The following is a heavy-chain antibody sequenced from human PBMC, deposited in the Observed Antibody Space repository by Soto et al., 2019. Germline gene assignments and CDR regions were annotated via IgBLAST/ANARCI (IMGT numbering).Heavy chain of an antibody. D-gene: IGHD6-19*01. CDR3: ASSGYSSGGYEE. J-gene: IGHJ4*02. Sequence: ASVKVSCTASGYKFTNYYIHWLRQAPGQGLEWMAIINPSGFSTSYAQEFRGRVTVTRETSTSTVYMDLSSLRFEDTAMYDCASSGYSSGGYEEWGQGTQGNGS. V-gene: IGHV1-46*01. CDR2: INPSGFST. CDR1: GYKFTNYY.